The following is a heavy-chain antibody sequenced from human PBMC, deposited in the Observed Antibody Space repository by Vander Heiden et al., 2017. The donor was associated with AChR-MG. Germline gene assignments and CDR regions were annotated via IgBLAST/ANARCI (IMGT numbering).Heavy chain of an antibody. J-gene: IGHJ6*02. V-gene: IGHV1-69*01. CDR1: GGTFSSYA. CDR2: IIPIFGTA. D-gene: IGHD1-20*01. CDR3: ARSYMRYPGRADMLGMDV. Sequence: QVQLVQSGAEVKKPGSSVKVSCKASGGTFSSYAISWVRQAPGQGLEGMGGIIPIFGTANYAQKFQGRVTITADESTSTAYMELSSLRSEDTAVYYCARSYMRYPGRADMLGMDVWGQGTTVTVSS.